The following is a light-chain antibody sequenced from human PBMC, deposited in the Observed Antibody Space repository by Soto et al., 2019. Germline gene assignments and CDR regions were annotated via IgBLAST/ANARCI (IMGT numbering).Light chain of an antibody. CDR2: KVS. J-gene: IGKJ5*01. V-gene: IGKV2-30*02. CDR3: MQGTHWPIT. Sequence: DVAMTQSPLSPPVTLGQPASISCRSNQSLVHSDGIAYFSWFQQRPGRSPRRLIYKVSKRDSGVPARFSGSGSGTDFALKISRVEAEDVGVYYCMQGTHWPITFGQGTRLEI. CDR1: QSLVHSDGIAY.